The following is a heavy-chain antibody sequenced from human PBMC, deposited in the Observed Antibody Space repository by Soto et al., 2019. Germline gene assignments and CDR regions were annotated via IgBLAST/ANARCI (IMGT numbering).Heavy chain of an antibody. V-gene: IGHV3-64*01. Sequence: EVHLVESGGGLVQPGGSLRLSCAASGFTFSYYAMHWVRQAPGKGLEYVSVIGADGGSTYYANSVKGRFTIARDNSKNTLYLQMGSLRAEDMAVYYCAREPPTCGSDCYFPAPWGQGTLVTVSS. J-gene: IGHJ5*02. D-gene: IGHD2-21*02. CDR2: IGADGGST. CDR3: AREPPTCGSDCYFPAP. CDR1: GFTFSYYA.